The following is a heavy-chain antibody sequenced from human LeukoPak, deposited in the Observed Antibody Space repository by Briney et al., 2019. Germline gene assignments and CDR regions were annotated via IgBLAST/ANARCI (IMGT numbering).Heavy chain of an antibody. CDR1: GFTFSSYS. D-gene: IGHD1-26*01. J-gene: IGHJ4*02. CDR3: AREGPGTYYSSLAD. Sequence: GGSLRLSCAASGFTFSSYSMNWVRQAPGKGLEWVSSISSSSSYIYYADSVKGRFTISRDNAKNSLYLQMHSLRAGDTAVYYCAREGPGTYYSSLADWGQGTLVTVSS. V-gene: IGHV3-21*01. CDR2: ISSSSSYI.